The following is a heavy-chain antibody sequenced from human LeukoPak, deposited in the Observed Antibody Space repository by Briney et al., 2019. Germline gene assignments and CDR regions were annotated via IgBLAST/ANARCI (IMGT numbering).Heavy chain of an antibody. Sequence: GGALRLSCVASGFSVSSNWMHWVRQAPGKGLVWVSRIPNDGSTTFYADSVTGRFTISRDNSKNMVYLQMNSLRVEDTAVYYCARDFDDTSGHYYYLPDYWGQGILVSASS. V-gene: IGHV3-74*01. CDR1: GFSVSSNW. CDR2: IPNDGSTT. CDR3: ARDFDDTSGHYYYLPDY. D-gene: IGHD3-22*01. J-gene: IGHJ4*02.